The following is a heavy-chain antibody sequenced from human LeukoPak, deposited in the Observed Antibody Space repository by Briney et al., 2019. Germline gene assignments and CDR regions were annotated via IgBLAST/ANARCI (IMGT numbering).Heavy chain of an antibody. D-gene: IGHD6-19*01. CDR3: AKRRAVAGTEYSFDY. CDR2: ISASGEIT. V-gene: IGHV3-23*01. J-gene: IGHJ4*02. CDR1: GFTFNAYS. Sequence: GGSLRPSCAASGFTFNAYSMSWVRQAPGKGLEWVSAISASGEITLYADSVKGRFTISRDNSKNTLHLQMDSLRAEDTAVYYCAKRRAVAGTEYSFDYWGQGTLITVSS.